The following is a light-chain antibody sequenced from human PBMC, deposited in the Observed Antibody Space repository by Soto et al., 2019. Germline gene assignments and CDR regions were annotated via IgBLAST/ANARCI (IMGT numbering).Light chain of an antibody. J-gene: IGLJ1*01. CDR1: SSDVGSYNR. V-gene: IGLV2-18*02. CDR2: DVS. Sequence: QSALTQPASVSGSPGQSITISCTGSSSDVGSYNRVSWYQQPPNTAPKLTIYDVSSRPSGVPDRFSGSKSGNTASLTISGLQADDEADYYCNSYTTSSTYVFGTGTKVTVL. CDR3: NSYTTSSTYV.